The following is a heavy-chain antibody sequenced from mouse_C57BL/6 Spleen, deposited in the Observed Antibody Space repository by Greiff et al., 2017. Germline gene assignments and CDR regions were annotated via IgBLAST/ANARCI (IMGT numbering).Heavy chain of an antibody. V-gene: IGHV1-26*01. Sequence: VQLQQSGPELVKPGASVKISCKASGYTFTDYYMNWVKQSHGKSLEWIGDINPNNGGTSYNQKFKGKATLTVDKSSSTAYMELRSLTSEDSAVYYCARDDSEGFAYWGQGTLVTVAA. CDR3: ARDDSEGFAY. J-gene: IGHJ3*01. CDR1: GYTFTDYY. CDR2: INPNNGGT.